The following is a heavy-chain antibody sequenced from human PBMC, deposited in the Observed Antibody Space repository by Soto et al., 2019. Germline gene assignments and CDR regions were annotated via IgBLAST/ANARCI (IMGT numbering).Heavy chain of an antibody. CDR1: GGSISSYY. CDR3: ARDLTVGTVTNEYYYYYGMDV. Sequence: SETLSLTCTVSGGSISSYYWSWIRQPPGKGLEWIGYIYYSGSTNYNPSLKSRVTISVDTSKNQFSLKLSSVTAADTAVYYCARDLTVGTVTNEYYYYYGMDVWGQGTTVTVSS. V-gene: IGHV4-59*01. CDR2: IYYSGST. J-gene: IGHJ6*02. D-gene: IGHD4-17*01.